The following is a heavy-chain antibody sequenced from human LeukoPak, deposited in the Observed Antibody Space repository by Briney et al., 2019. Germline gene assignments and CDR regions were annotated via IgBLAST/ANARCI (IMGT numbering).Heavy chain of an antibody. J-gene: IGHJ4*02. CDR3: AKAPGHTTPLPGASTRAYYLDS. CDR2: ISASGGST. Sequence: GGSLRLSCAASGFTLSSYAMSWVRQAPGKGLEWVSSISASGGSTYYADSVKGRFTISRDNSKNTLYLQMNSLRAEDTAVYYCAKAPGHTTPLPGASTRAYYLDSWGQGTLVTVSS. V-gene: IGHV3-23*01. D-gene: IGHD1-1*01. CDR1: GFTLSSYA.